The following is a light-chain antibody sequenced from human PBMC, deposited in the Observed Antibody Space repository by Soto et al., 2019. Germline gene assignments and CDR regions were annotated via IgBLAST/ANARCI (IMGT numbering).Light chain of an antibody. CDR1: ELSKQY. V-gene: IGLV3-25*02. CDR2: KDT. CDR3: QSSDDTGNYYL. Sequence: SYELTQTPSVSVSPGQTARITCSGDELSKQYVYWYQQKPGQAPALVIYKDTERASGIPERFSASSSGTTVTLTISGVRAEDEADYYCQSSDDTGNYYLFGTGTKVT. J-gene: IGLJ1*01.